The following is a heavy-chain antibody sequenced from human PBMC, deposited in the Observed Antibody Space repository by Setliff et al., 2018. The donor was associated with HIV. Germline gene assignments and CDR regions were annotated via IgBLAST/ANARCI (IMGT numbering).Heavy chain of an antibody. J-gene: IGHJ4*02. Sequence: SETLSLTCTLAGGFVSRSNYVWGWVRQSPKKGLEWIGSVYYSGSTNYNPSLKSRVTISVDTSKNQFSLKLSSVTAADTAVYYCARGRGDIVLLVYTYPPDSWGQGKLVTVSS. V-gene: IGHV4-39*07. CDR1: GGFVSRSNYV. CDR2: VYYSGST. D-gene: IGHD2-8*01. CDR3: ARGRGDIVLLVYTYPPDS.